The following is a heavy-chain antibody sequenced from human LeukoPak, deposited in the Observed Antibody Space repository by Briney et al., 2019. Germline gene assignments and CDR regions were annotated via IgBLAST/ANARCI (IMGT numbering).Heavy chain of an antibody. Sequence: SETLSLTCTVSGGSISSYYWSWIRQPAGKGLEWIGRIYTSGSTNYNPSLKSRVTMSVDTSKNQFSLKLSSVTAADTAVYYCARDRPVTTVTTSRRYGYFDLWGRGTLVTVSS. V-gene: IGHV4-4*07. CDR3: ARDRPVTTVTTSRRYGYFDL. J-gene: IGHJ2*01. CDR1: GGSISSYY. D-gene: IGHD4-17*01. CDR2: IYTSGST.